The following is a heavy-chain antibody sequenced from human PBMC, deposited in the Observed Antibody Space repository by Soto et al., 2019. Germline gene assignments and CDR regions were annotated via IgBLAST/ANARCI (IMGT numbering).Heavy chain of an antibody. CDR2: ISSSSSYI. Sequence: EVQLVESGGGLVKPGGSLRLTCPVSGFTLSSYSMNWVRQAPGKGLEWVSSISSSSSYIYYADSVKGRFTISRDNAKNSLYLQMNSLRAEDTAVYYCARKLGPTDYYFVMDVWGQGTTVTVSS. J-gene: IGHJ6*02. V-gene: IGHV3-21*06. D-gene: IGHD7-27*01. CDR1: GFTLSSYS. CDR3: ARKLGPTDYYFVMDV.